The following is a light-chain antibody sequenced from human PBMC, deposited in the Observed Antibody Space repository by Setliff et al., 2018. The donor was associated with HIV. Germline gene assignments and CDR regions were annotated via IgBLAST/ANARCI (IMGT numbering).Light chain of an antibody. V-gene: IGLV2-14*01. J-gene: IGLJ1*01. CDR2: EVT. CDR1: SSDVGGYDY. CDR3: SSFGRNSLFV. Sequence: QSALTQPASVSGSPGQSVTISCTGTSSDVGGYDYVSWYQQYPGKAPKLLIYEVTERPSGVSARFSGFKSGNTASLIISGLQAEDEADYYCSSFGRNSLFVFGSGTKVTVL.